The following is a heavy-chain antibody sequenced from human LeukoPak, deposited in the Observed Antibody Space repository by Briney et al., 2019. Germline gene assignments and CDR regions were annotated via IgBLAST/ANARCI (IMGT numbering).Heavy chain of an antibody. CDR1: GSTFSSYA. CDR2: ISGTGGTT. CDR3: ARLTVSGQLDY. Sequence: PGRSLRLSGAAPGSTFSSYAMSWVRQCPGKGLDWVSAISGTGGTTYYADSVKGRFTISRDNSKNTLYLQMNRLRVEDTAVYYCARLTVSGQLDYWGQGTLVTVSS. V-gene: IGHV3-23*01. J-gene: IGHJ4*02. D-gene: IGHD6-19*01.